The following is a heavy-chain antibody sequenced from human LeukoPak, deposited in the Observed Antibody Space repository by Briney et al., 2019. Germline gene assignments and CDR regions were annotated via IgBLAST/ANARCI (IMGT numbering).Heavy chain of an antibody. D-gene: IGHD3-10*01. CDR3: ARSGMNVYYFDK. J-gene: IGHJ4*02. Sequence: PSETLSLTCTVSGGSISSSLYYWGWIRQPPGKGLDWIGSIYYSGSTYYNPSLKSRVSISVDTSKNQFSLKLSSVTAADTAVYYCARSGMNVYYFDKWGQGTLVTVTS. CDR1: GGSISSSLYY. V-gene: IGHV4-39*07. CDR2: IYYSGST.